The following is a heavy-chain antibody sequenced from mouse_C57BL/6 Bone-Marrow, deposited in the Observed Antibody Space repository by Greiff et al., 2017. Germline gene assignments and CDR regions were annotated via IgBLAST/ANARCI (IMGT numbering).Heavy chain of an antibody. Sequence: VQLQQPGAELVKPGASVKMSCKASGYTFTSYWITWVKQRPGQGLEWIGDIYPGSGSTNYNEKFKSKATLTVDKSSSTAYMQLSSLTSEDSAVYYCARGSGYYAAYWGQGTLVTVSA. CDR1: GYTFTSYW. CDR2: IYPGSGST. V-gene: IGHV1-55*01. D-gene: IGHD2-3*01. J-gene: IGHJ3*01. CDR3: ARGSGYYAAY.